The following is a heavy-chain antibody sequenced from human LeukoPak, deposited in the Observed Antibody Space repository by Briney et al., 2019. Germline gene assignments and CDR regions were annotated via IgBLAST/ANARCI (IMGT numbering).Heavy chain of an antibody. CDR1: GFTFNDYY. CDR2: ISRGGNSI. CDR3: ARDQYLDY. V-gene: IGHV3-11*01. J-gene: IGHJ4*02. Sequence: PGGSLRLSCAASGFTFNDYYMNWLRQAPGKGLEWVSSISRGGNSIYYAASVKGRFTISRDNTKNSLYLLMNSLRAEDTAIYYCARDQYLDYRGQGTLVTVSS.